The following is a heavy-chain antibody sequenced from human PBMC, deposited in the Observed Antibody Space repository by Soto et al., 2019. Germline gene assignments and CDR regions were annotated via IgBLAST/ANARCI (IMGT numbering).Heavy chain of an antibody. D-gene: IGHD5-12*01. CDR3: TRGYGGYETSPHYFDS. J-gene: IGHJ4*02. V-gene: IGHV3-49*03. Sequence: GGSLRLSCTAAGFTFGGYPMTWFRQAPGQGLEWVGFIRGRAYSGTAEYAASVQGRFTISRDDSKNIVYLQMNSLKTEDSAVYFCTRGYGGYETSPHYFDSWGKGTLVTVS. CDR2: IRGRAYSGTA. CDR1: GFTFGGYP.